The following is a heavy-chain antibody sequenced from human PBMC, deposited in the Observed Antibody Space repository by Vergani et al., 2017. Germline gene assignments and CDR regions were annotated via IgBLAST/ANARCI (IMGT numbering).Heavy chain of an antibody. J-gene: IGHJ3*02. Sequence: QVQLVQSGAEVKKPGSSVKVSCKASGGTFSSYAISWVRQAPGQGLEWMGGIIPIFGTANYAQKFQGRVTITADESTSTAYMELSSLRSEDTAVYYWAVLPPVGATDGDAFDIWGQGTMVTVSS. V-gene: IGHV1-69*01. D-gene: IGHD1-26*01. CDR3: AVLPPVGATDGDAFDI. CDR2: IIPIFGTA. CDR1: GGTFSSYA.